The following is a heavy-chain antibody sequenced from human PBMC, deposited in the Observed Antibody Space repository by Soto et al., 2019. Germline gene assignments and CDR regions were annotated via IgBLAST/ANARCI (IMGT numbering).Heavy chain of an antibody. D-gene: IGHD7-27*01. Sequence: PSETLSLTCSVSGDSIRGGGHYWNWIGHFPGKGLEWIGYVYHSGSTHYNPSLRGRLTISIDTSKNQFSLRLISVTAADTALYYCARDTGLAPTVWGYWGHGTQVTVSS. CDR3: ARDTGLAPTVWGY. CDR1: GDSIRGGGHY. CDR2: VYHSGST. V-gene: IGHV4-31*03. J-gene: IGHJ4*03.